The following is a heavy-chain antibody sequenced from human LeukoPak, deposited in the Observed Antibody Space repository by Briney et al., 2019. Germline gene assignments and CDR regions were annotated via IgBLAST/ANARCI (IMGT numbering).Heavy chain of an antibody. J-gene: IGHJ4*02. CDR3: ARARWDCSGGSCYGIFDY. CDR1: GYSISSGYY. V-gene: IGHV4-38-2*02. D-gene: IGHD2-15*01. CDR2: IYHSGTT. Sequence: SETLSLTCTVSGYSISSGYYWVWIRQPPGKGLEWIGCIYHSGTTYYNPSLKSRVTMSVDTSKNQFSLKLSSVTAADTAVYYCARARWDCSGGSCYGIFDYWGQGTLVTVSS.